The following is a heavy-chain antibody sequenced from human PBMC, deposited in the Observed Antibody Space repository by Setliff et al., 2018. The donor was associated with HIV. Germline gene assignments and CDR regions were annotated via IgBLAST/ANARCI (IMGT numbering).Heavy chain of an antibody. D-gene: IGHD3-3*02. V-gene: IGHV3-21*01. CDR1: RFTFSSYN. CDR2: ISSGSSYI. CDR3: ARVVLEFLEWSAAHYYFDY. J-gene: IGHJ4*02. Sequence: GGSLRLSCAASRFTFSSYNMHWVRQAPGKGLEWVSSISSGSSYIYYADSVKGRFTISRDNAKNSLYLQMNSLRAEDTAVYYCARVVLEFLEWSAAHYYFDYWGQGTLVTVS.